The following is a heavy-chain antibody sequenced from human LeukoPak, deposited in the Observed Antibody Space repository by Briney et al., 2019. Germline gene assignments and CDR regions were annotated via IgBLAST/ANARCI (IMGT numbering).Heavy chain of an antibody. CDR1: GFTFDDYA. D-gene: IGHD5-12*01. J-gene: IGHJ6*02. CDR3: AKDISDRWLQDYYYYYGMDV. CDR2: ISWNSGSI. V-gene: IGHV3-9*01. Sequence: PGRSLRLSCAASGFTFDDYAMHWVRQAPGKGLEWVSGISWNSGSIGYADSVKSRFTISRDNAKNSLYLQMNSLRAEDTALYYCAKDISDRWLQDYYYYYGMDVWGQGTTVTVSS.